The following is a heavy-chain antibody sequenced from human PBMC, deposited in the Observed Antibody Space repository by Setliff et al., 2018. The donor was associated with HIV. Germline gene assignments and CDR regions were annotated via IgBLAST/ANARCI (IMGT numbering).Heavy chain of an antibody. J-gene: IGHJ4*02. D-gene: IGHD7-27*01. Sequence: PGGSLRLSCAASGFTFSYYAMHWVRQAPGKGLEWVALISYDGSNKYYADSVKGRFTISRDNSNNTLYLQMKSLRAEDTAVYYCARQLSNSLDFWGQGAQVTVSS. CDR3: ARQLSNSLDF. CDR2: ISYDGSNK. V-gene: IGHV3-30*07. CDR1: GFTFSYYA.